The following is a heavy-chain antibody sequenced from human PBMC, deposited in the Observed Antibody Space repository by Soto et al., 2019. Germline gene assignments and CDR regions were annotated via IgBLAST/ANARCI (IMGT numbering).Heavy chain of an antibody. J-gene: IGHJ5*02. CDR1: GGTFSSYA. D-gene: IGHD3-10*01. CDR2: IIPIFGTA. Sequence: SVKVSCKASGGTFSSYAISWVRQAPGQGLEWMGGIIPIFGTANYAQKFQGRVTITADESTSTAYMELSSLRSEDTAVYYCARDHQNSDNWFDPWGQGTLVTVSS. CDR3: ARDHQNSDNWFDP. V-gene: IGHV1-69*13.